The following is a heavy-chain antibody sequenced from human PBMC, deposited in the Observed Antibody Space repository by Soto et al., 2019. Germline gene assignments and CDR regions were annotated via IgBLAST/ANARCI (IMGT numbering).Heavy chain of an antibody. V-gene: IGHV4-34*01. Sequence: QVQLQQWGAGLLKPSETLSLTCAVYGGSFSGYYWSWIRQPPGKGLEWIGEINHSGSTNYNPSLRSRVTRPVDTSKNQFYPKLSSATAADTAVYYCARGGAWWERGGMDVWGQGTTVTVSS. D-gene: IGHD1-26*01. CDR1: GGSFSGYY. CDR3: ARGGAWWERGGMDV. J-gene: IGHJ6*02. CDR2: INHSGST.